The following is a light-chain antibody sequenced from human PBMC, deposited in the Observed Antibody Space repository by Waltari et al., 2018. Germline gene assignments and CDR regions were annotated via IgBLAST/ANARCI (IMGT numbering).Light chain of an antibody. CDR3: QQTYTTPRT. CDR1: QKISSY. V-gene: IGKV1-39*01. Sequence: EIQMPQSPSSLSASVENRVTIPCRASQKISSYLNWYQQKPGTAPRLLIYDASRLQSGVPSRFSGSGSGTDFTLTISSLQAEDFGTYYCQQTYTTPRTFGQGTKVETK. CDR2: DAS. J-gene: IGKJ1*01.